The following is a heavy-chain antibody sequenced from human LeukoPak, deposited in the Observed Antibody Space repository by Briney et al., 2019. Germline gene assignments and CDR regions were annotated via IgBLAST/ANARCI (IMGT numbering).Heavy chain of an antibody. D-gene: IGHD3-22*01. CDR2: ISGSGGST. Sequence: GGSLRLSCAASGFTFSSYGMSWVRQAPGKGLEWVSAISGSGGSTYYADSVKGRFTISRDNSKNTLYLQMNSLRAEDTALYYCAKISGYYPFDYWGQGTLVTVSS. CDR3: AKISGYYPFDY. CDR1: GFTFSSYG. V-gene: IGHV3-23*01. J-gene: IGHJ4*02.